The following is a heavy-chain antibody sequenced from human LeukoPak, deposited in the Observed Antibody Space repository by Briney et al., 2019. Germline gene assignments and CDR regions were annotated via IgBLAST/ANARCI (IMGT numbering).Heavy chain of an antibody. CDR3: ASGAEGWNY. Sequence: GGSLRLSCAASGFTFSSYDMDWVRQVTGKGLEWVSGIVKYGHTYYAGFFKGRFTISRENAKKSLYLQMNDLRAADTAVYYCASGAEGWNYSGEGTLVTVSS. CDR1: GFTFSSYD. V-gene: IGHV3-13*01. J-gene: IGHJ4*02. D-gene: IGHD2-15*01. CDR2: IVKYGHT.